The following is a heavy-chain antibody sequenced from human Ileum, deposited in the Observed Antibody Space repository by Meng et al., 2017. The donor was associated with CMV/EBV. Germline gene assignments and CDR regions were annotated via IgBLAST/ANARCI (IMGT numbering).Heavy chain of an antibody. CDR2: IHTSGTT. CDR3: AREKSSCTSSTCYGVDS. J-gene: IGHJ4*02. D-gene: IGHD2-2*01. V-gene: IGHV4-4*07. Sequence: QVPRKESGPGLVKPSDALSLTCTVSDGSISSYYWSWIRQSAGKGLEWIGRIHTSGTTNYNPSLKSRVTLSLDTSKDQFSLKLTSVTAADTAVYYCAREKSSCTSSTCYGVDSWGQGTLVTVSS. CDR1: DGSISSYY.